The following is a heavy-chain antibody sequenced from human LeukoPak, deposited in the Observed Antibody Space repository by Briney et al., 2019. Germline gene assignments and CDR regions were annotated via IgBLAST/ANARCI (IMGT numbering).Heavy chain of an antibody. CDR3: ARPEQQLAYAFDI. Sequence: SQTLSLTCTVSGGSISSGGYYWSWIRQPPGKGLEWIGYIYHSGSTYYNPSLKSRVTISVDRSKNQFSLKLSSVTAADTAVYYCARPEQQLAYAFDIWGQGTMVTVSS. J-gene: IGHJ3*02. V-gene: IGHV4-30-2*01. CDR2: IYHSGST. D-gene: IGHD6-13*01. CDR1: GGSISSGGYY.